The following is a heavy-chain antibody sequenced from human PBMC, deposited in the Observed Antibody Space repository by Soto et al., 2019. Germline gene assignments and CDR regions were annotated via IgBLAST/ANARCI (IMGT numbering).Heavy chain of an antibody. Sequence: EVQLVESGGGLVQPGGSLRLSCAASGFTFSSYWMTWVRQAPGKGLEWVANIKQDGNGKYYVDSLKGRFTISRDNAKNSLYLQMNSLRVEDTAVYYCAREGRLRGAFDIWGQGTMVTVSS. V-gene: IGHV3-7*01. J-gene: IGHJ3*02. CDR3: AREGRLRGAFDI. CDR1: GFTFSSYW. D-gene: IGHD4-17*01. CDR2: IKQDGNGK.